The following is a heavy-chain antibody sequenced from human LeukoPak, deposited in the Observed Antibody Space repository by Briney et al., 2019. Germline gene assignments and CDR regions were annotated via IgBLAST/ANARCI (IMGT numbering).Heavy chain of an antibody. Sequence: ASVKVSCKASGGTFSSYAISWVRQAPGQGLEWMGGIIPIFGTANYAQKFQGRVTITADESTSTAYMELSSLRSEDTAVYYCARDAVPAAILGEYWFDPWGQGTLVTVSS. J-gene: IGHJ5*02. CDR1: GGTFSSYA. V-gene: IGHV1-69*13. D-gene: IGHD2-2*01. CDR2: IIPIFGTA. CDR3: ARDAVPAAILGEYWFDP.